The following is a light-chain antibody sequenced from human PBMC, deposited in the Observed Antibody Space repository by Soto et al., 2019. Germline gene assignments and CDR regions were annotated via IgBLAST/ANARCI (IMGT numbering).Light chain of an antibody. CDR3: SSYTSSSTRV. J-gene: IGLJ2*01. CDR2: DVS. V-gene: IGLV2-14*01. CDR1: RSDVGGYNS. Sequence: QSALNQPASVSGSPGQLITISCTGTRSDVGGYNSVSWYKQHPGKAPKLMIYDVSNRPSGVSNRFSGSKSGNTASLTISGIYADDEADYYCSSYTSSSTRVFGGGTKQT.